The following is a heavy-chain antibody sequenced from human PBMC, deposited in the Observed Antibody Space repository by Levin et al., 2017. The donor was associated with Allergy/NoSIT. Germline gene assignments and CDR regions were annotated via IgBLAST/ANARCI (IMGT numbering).Heavy chain of an antibody. D-gene: IGHD2-15*01. Sequence: GGSLRLSCAASGFTFSDNHMDWVRQAPGKGLEWLGRSRNKAASSRTGYAASVRGRFIISRDDSENSVYLQMNSLRTEDTAVYFCVRLGFCSGDTCHTAFDYWGQGTLVTVSS. V-gene: IGHV3-72*01. J-gene: IGHJ4*02. CDR1: GFTFSDNH. CDR2: SRNKAASSRT. CDR3: VRLGFCSGDTCHTAFDY.